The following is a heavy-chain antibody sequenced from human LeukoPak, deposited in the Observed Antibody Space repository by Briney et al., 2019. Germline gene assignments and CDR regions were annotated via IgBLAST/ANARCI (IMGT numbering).Heavy chain of an antibody. CDR3: ARGPKDIVVVPAAIRVGRSYYYGMDV. CDR1: GGSFSGYY. Sequence: PSETLSLTCAVYGGSFSGYYWSWIRQPPGKGLEWIGEINHSGSTNYNPSLKSRVTISVDTSKNQFSLKLSSVTAADTAVYYCARGPKDIVVVPAAIRVGRSYYYGMDVWGQGTTVTVSS. J-gene: IGHJ6*02. CDR2: INHSGST. D-gene: IGHD2-2*02. V-gene: IGHV4-34*01.